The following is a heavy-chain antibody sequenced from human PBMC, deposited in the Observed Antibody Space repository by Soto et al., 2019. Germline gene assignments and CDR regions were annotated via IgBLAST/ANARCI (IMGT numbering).Heavy chain of an antibody. CDR1: GFTFSSYG. J-gene: IGHJ4*02. Sequence: QVQLVESGGGVVQPGRSPRLSCAASGFTFSSYGMHWVRQAPGKGLEWVAVISYDGSNKYYADSVKGRFTISRDNSKNTLYLQMNSLRAEDTAVYYCAKDLTNHPLYSSSSYPGYWGQGTLVTVSS. D-gene: IGHD6-6*01. CDR3: AKDLTNHPLYSSSSYPGY. CDR2: ISYDGSNK. V-gene: IGHV3-30*18.